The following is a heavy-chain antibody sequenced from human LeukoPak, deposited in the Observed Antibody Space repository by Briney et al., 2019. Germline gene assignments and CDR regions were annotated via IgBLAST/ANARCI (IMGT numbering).Heavy chain of an antibody. V-gene: IGHV6-1*01. CDR1: GDSVSSKSAA. CDR3: ARHEATEGHFDY. CDR2: TYYRSKWYN. J-gene: IGHJ4*02. Sequence: SQTLSLTCAISGDSVSSKSAAWNWIRQSPSRGLEWLGRTYYRSKWYNEYAVSVKSRITINPDTSKNQFSLQLNSVTAADTAVYYCARHEATEGHFDYWGQGTLVTVSS.